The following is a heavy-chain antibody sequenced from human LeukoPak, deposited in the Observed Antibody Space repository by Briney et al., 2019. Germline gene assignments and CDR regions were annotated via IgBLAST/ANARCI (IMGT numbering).Heavy chain of an antibody. Sequence: GRFLRLSCAASRFTFSRYGMHWVRQAPGKGLEWVAAISYDGSNKYYGDSVKGRFTISRDDSKNTLYLQMNSLRAEDTALYYCAKELKWGEYYGMDVWGQGTTVTVSS. CDR1: RFTFSRYG. CDR3: AKELKWGEYYGMDV. J-gene: IGHJ6*02. V-gene: IGHV3-30*18. D-gene: IGHD3-16*01. CDR2: ISYDGSNK.